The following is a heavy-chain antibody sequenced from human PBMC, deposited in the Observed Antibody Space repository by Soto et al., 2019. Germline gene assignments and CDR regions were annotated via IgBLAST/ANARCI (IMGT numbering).Heavy chain of an antibody. V-gene: IGHV3-33*01. D-gene: IGHD1-26*01. CDR2: IWFDGSNI. Sequence: QVQLVESGGGVVQPGRSLRLSCAASGFTFSTYAMHWVRQAPGKGLEWMAVIWFDGSNIYYADSVKGRFTISRDNSKNTVYLHMSNLRAEDTAVYYCARLGAIQSWYFDLWGRGTLVTVSS. CDR1: GFTFSTYA. CDR3: ARLGAIQSWYFDL. J-gene: IGHJ2*01.